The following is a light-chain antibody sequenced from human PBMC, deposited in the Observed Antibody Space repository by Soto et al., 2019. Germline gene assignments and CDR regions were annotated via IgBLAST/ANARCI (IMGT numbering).Light chain of an antibody. CDR2: GAS. V-gene: IGKV3-20*01. CDR3: QQYGSSSS. CDR1: QSLTTNY. J-gene: IGKJ2*01. Sequence: EIVLTQSPVTLSLSPGERATLSCRASQSLTTNYLAWYQQKPGQAPRLLIYGASSRSSGIPDRFSGSGSGTDFTLTISRLEPEDFAMYYCQQYGSSSSFGQGTKLEIE.